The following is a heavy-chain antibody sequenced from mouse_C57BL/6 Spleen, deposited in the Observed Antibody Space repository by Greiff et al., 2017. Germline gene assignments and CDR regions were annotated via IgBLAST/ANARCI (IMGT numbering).Heavy chain of an antibody. Sequence: EVQLVESGPELVKPGASVKIPCKASGYTFTDYNMDWVKQSHGKSLEWIGDINPNNGGTIYNQKFKGKATLTVDKSSSTAYMELRSLTSEDTAVYYCARDYGRAWFAYGGQGTLVTVSA. V-gene: IGHV1-18*01. D-gene: IGHD1-1*01. CDR1: GYTFTDYN. CDR3: ARDYGRAWFAY. CDR2: INPNNGGT. J-gene: IGHJ3*01.